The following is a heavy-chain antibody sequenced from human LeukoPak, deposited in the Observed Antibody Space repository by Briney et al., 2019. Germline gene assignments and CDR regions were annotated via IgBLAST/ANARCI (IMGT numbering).Heavy chain of an antibody. V-gene: IGHV4-39*07. CDR3: ARDESAVAGRGY. Sequence: PSETLSLTCTVSGGSISSSSYYWGWIRQPPGKGLEWIGSIYYSGSTYYNPSLKSRVTISVDTSKNQFSLKPSSVTAADTAVYYCARDESAVAGRGYWGQGTLVTVSS. D-gene: IGHD6-19*01. J-gene: IGHJ4*02. CDR1: GGSISSSSYY. CDR2: IYYSGST.